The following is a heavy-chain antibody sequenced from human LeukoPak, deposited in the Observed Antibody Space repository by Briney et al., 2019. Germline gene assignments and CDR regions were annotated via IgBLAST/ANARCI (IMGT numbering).Heavy chain of an antibody. CDR1: GFPFSSYE. D-gene: IGHD1-26*01. Sequence: GGSLRLSCAASGFPFSSYEMNWVRQAPGKGLEWVSYISSSGSTIYYADSVKGRFTISRDNAKNSLYLQMNSLRAEDTAVYYCARDRVGAITSFDYWGQGTLVTVSS. CDR2: ISSSGSTI. J-gene: IGHJ4*02. V-gene: IGHV3-48*03. CDR3: ARDRVGAITSFDY.